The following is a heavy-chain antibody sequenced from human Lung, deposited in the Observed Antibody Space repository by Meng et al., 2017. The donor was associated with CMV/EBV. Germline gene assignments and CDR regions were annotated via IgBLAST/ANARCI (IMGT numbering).Heavy chain of an antibody. D-gene: IGHD7-27*01. CDR3: ARDGDRHAFEFVW. CDR2: IKEDGSQQ. Sequence: ASGIKVRKYWMSWVRQAPGKGLEWVANIKEDGSQQYYVDSVKGRFIISRDNARNSVSLQMNSLRVDDTGVYYCARDGDRHAFEFVWWGQGTLVTVSS. J-gene: IGHJ4*02. CDR1: GIKVRKYW. V-gene: IGHV3-7*01.